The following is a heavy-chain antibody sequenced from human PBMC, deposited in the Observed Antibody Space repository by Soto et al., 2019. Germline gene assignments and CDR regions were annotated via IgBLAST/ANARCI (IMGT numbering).Heavy chain of an antibody. CDR1: GFTFSSYA. CDR2: ISGSGGST. V-gene: IGHV3-23*01. Sequence: EVQLLESGGGLVQPGGSLRLSCAASGFTFSSYAMRWVRQAPGKGLEWVSTISGSGGSTYYADSVKGRFTISRDNSKNTLYLQMNSLRAEDTAVYYCARRGSGSYYDYWGQGTLVTVSS. J-gene: IGHJ4*02. CDR3: ARRGSGSYYDY. D-gene: IGHD1-26*01.